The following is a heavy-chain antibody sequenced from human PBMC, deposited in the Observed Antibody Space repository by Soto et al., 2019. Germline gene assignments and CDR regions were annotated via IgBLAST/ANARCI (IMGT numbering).Heavy chain of an antibody. CDR2: IYYSGST. CDR3: ARANWYSEY. J-gene: IGHJ4*02. V-gene: IGHV4-59*01. CDR1: GGSISSYD. D-gene: IGHD7-27*01. Sequence: SETLSLTCTVSGGSISSYDWSWIRQPPGKGLEWIGYIYYSGSTNYNPSLKSRVTISVDTSKNQFSLNLTSLTAADTAIYYCARANWYSEYWGQGTLVTVSS.